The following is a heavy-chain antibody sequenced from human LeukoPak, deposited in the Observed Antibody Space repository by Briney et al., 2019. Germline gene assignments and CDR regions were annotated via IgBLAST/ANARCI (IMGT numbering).Heavy chain of an antibody. Sequence: PSETLSLTCTVSGGSISSYYWSWIRQPPGKGLEWIGYIYYSGSTNYNPSLKSRVTISVDTSKNQFSLKLSSVTAADTAVYYCARAYYYDSSYYYYGMDVWGQGTTVTVSS. V-gene: IGHV4-59*08. CDR3: ARAYYYDSSYYYYGMDV. D-gene: IGHD3-22*01. J-gene: IGHJ6*02. CDR2: IYYSGST. CDR1: GGSISSYY.